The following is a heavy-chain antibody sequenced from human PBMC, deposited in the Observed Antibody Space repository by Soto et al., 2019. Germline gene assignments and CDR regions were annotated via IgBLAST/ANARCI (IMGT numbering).Heavy chain of an antibody. CDR1: GFTFTSSA. D-gene: IGHD1-26*01. J-gene: IGHJ6*02. V-gene: IGHV1-58*01. CDR2: IAVGSGNT. CDR3: AADIGWELLYYYGMDV. Sequence: SVKVSCKASGFTFTSSAVQWVRQARGQRLEWIGWIAVGSGNTNYAQKFQERVTITRDMSTSTAYMELSSLRSEDTAVYYCAADIGWELLYYYGMDVWVQGTTVTVS.